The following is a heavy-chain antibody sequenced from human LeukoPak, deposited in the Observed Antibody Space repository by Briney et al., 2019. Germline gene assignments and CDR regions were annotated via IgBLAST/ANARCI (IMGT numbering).Heavy chain of an antibody. CDR3: ARITYDSWSGYYMPDDP. CDR1: GYTFTNYG. Sequence: ASVKVSCKASGYTFTNYGISWVRQAPGQGLEWMGWISIYNGNTDYAQKLRGRVTMTTDTSTSTAYMELRSLRSDDTAVYYCARITYDSWSGYYMPDDPWGQGTLVTVSS. J-gene: IGHJ5*02. CDR2: ISIYNGNT. V-gene: IGHV1-18*01. D-gene: IGHD3-3*01.